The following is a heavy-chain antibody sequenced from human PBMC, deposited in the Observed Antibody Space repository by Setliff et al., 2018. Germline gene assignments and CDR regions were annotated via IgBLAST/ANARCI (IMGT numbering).Heavy chain of an antibody. CDR3: TNSEPPVGYFDL. J-gene: IGHJ4*02. CDR2: FSSRNDYI. V-gene: IGHV3-21*01. D-gene: IGHD5-18*01. CDR1: GFSFSNYA. Sequence: PGGSLRLSCEASGFSFSNYAMNWVRQAPGKGLEWVASFSSRNDYIYHADSVKGRFTISRDNAKTSLYLQMDSLRVEDTAVYYCTNSEPPVGYFDLWGQGALVTVSS.